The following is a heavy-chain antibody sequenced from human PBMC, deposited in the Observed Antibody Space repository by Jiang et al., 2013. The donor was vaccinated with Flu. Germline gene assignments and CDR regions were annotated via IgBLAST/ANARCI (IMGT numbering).Heavy chain of an antibody. Sequence: QLLESGGGVVQPGGSLRLSCAASGFTFSSYGMHWVRQAPGKGLEWVAVISFDGGAKYYADSVKGRFTISRDNSKNTLYLQMNSLTTEDTAVYYCAREPHPPGEVGTPTFYFDYWGQGTLVTVSS. J-gene: IGHJ4*02. V-gene: IGHV3-30*19. CDR3: AREPHPPGEVGTPTFYFDY. CDR2: ISFDGGAK. CDR1: GFTFSSYG. D-gene: IGHD1-1*01.